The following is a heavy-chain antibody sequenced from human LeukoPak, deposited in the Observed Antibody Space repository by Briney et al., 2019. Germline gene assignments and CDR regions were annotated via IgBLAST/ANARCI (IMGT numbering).Heavy chain of an antibody. Sequence: SVTVSCKASGGTFSIYAISWVRQAPGQGLEWMGGIIPIFGTANYAQKFQGRVTITADESTSTAYMELSSLRSEDTAVYYCAREGRSIMYCTNGVCYTDPLYYYGMDVWGQGTTVTVSS. CDR3: AREGRSIMYCTNGVCYTDPLYYYGMDV. J-gene: IGHJ6*02. CDR2: IIPIFGTA. CDR1: GGTFSIYA. D-gene: IGHD2-8*01. V-gene: IGHV1-69*01.